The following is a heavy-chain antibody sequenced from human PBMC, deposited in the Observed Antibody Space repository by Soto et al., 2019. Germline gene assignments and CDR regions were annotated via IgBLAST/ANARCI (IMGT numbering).Heavy chain of an antibody. CDR1: GFTFTSSA. CDR3: SADTSIYYDSSGYYPPYGMDV. Sequence: GASVKVSCKASGFTFTSSAVQWVRQVRGQRPEWIGLMVVGSGNTNYAQKFQERVTITRDMSTSTAYMELSSLRSEDTAVYYCSADTSIYYDSSGYYPPYGMDVWGQGTTVTVSS. J-gene: IGHJ6*02. CDR2: MVVGSGNT. D-gene: IGHD3-22*01. V-gene: IGHV1-58*01.